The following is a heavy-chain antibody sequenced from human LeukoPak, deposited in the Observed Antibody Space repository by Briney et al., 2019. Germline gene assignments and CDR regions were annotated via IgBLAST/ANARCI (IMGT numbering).Heavy chain of an antibody. V-gene: IGHV3-48*01. D-gene: IGHD4-11*01. Sequence: GGSLRLSCVGSGFTFSSYAMKWVRQAPGKGLEWVSYISSSSGTIYYADSVKGRFTISRDNSKNTLYLQMNSLRAEDTAVYYCAKDFGYSNYGRAFDIWGQGTMVTVSS. CDR2: ISSSSGTI. J-gene: IGHJ3*02. CDR3: AKDFGYSNYGRAFDI. CDR1: GFTFSSYA.